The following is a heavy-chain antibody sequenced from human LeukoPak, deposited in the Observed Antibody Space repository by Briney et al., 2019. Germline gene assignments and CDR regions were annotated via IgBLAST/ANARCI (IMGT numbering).Heavy chain of an antibody. V-gene: IGHV3-48*04. CDR1: GFTFSSYS. Sequence: GGSLRLSCAASGFTFSSYSMNWVRQAPGKGLEWVSYISSSSSTIYYADSVKGRFTISRDNAKNSLYLQMNSLRAEDTAVYYCARDRGYSYGTLDAFDIWGQGTMVTVSS. D-gene: IGHD5-18*01. CDR2: ISSSSSTI. J-gene: IGHJ3*02. CDR3: ARDRGYSYGTLDAFDI.